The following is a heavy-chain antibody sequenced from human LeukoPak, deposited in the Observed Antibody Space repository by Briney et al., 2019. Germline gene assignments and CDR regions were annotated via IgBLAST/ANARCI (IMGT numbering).Heavy chain of an antibody. CDR1: GGSISSGGYY. D-gene: IGHD3-10*01. V-gene: IGHV4-30-2*01. Sequence: PSETLSLTCTVSGGSISSGGYYWSWIRQPPGKGLEWIGYIYHSGSTYYNPYLKSRVTISVDRSKNQFSLKLSSVTAADTAVYYCAANGGRRFGELRTPLVDYWGQGTLVTVSS. CDR3: AANGGRRFGELRTPLVDY. CDR2: IYHSGST. J-gene: IGHJ4*02.